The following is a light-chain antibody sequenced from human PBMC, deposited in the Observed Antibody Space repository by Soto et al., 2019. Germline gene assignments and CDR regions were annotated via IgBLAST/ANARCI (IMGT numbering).Light chain of an antibody. CDR1: SRDVGSYNL. Sequence: QSALTQPASVSGSPGQSIPISCTGTSRDVGSYNLVSWYQQHPGKAPKLMIYEGSKRPSGVSNRFSGSKSGNTASLTISGLQAEDEADYYCCSYAGSTVFGGGTKLTVL. V-gene: IGLV2-23*01. CDR3: CSYAGSTV. CDR2: EGS. J-gene: IGLJ2*01.